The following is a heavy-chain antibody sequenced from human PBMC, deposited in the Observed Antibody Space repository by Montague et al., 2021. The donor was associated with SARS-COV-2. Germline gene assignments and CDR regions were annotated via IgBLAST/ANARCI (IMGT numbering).Heavy chain of an antibody. J-gene: IGHJ4*02. CDR3: VAGGDSAKAGAY. CDR2: VLYTGTP. D-gene: IGHD3-16*01. V-gene: IGHV4-39*07. CDR1: GGSIANSHKY. Sequence: SETLSLTCTVSGGSIANSHKYWGWVRQPPGKGLEWIGSVLYTGTPYDHPSLTARVTISPDTSKNQFSLKMYSVTAADTATYFCVAGGDSAKAGAYWGQGTLVTVSS.